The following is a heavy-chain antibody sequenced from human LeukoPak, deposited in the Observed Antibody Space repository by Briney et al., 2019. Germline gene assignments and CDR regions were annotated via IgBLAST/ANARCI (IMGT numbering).Heavy chain of an antibody. Sequence: GASVKVSCKASGGTFSSYAISWVRQAPGQGLEWMGGIFPIFGTANYAQKFQGRVTITTDESTSTAYMELSSLRSEDTAVYYCARGVVPAAWSTFDYWGQGTLVTVSS. CDR3: ARGVVPAAWSTFDY. CDR1: GGTFSSYA. J-gene: IGHJ4*02. D-gene: IGHD2-2*01. V-gene: IGHV1-69*05. CDR2: IFPIFGTA.